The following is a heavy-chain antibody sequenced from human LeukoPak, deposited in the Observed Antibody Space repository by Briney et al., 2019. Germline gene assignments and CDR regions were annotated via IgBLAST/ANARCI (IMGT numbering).Heavy chain of an antibody. CDR1: GPSISRPGDD. V-gene: IGHV4-39*07. CDR3: ASGTGNGRDQYFDS. Sequence: SDSLSLTCTVSGPSISRPGDDWGWLHRSAGRGLESIGSIYHSGSTYYNPPLLSGVTKPVDTSKNQFSLKLNSGTDADTAVYFCASGTGNGRDQYFDSWGQGTQVTVSS. CDR2: IYHSGST. D-gene: IGHD1-1*01. J-gene: IGHJ4*02.